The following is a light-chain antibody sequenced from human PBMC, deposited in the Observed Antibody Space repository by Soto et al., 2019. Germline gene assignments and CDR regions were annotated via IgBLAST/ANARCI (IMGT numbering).Light chain of an antibody. Sequence: EIMMTQSPATLSVSPGERATISCRASQSVSSNLAWYQQKPGQAPRLLIYGASSRDTGIPDRFSGSGSGTDFTLTISRLEPEDFAVYYCQQYGSSPQTFGQGTKVDIK. J-gene: IGKJ1*01. CDR1: QSVSSN. V-gene: IGKV3-20*01. CDR2: GAS. CDR3: QQYGSSPQT.